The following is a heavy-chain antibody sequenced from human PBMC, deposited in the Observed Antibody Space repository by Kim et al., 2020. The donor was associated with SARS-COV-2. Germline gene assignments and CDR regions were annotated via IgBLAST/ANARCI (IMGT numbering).Heavy chain of an antibody. Sequence: IYYNPFLKSRVTMSVDTSKNQFSLKLSSVTAVDTAVYYCARKSDYGDFDYWGQGTLVTVSS. D-gene: IGHD4-17*01. V-gene: IGHV4-28*02. CDR2: I. CDR3: ARKSDYGDFDY. J-gene: IGHJ4*02.